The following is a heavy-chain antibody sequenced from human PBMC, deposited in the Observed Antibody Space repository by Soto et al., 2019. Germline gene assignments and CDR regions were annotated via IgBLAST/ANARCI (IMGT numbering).Heavy chain of an antibody. CDR1: GGSISSYY. Sequence: SETLSLTCTVSGGSISSYYWSWIRQPPGKGLEWIGYIYYSGSTNYNPSLKSRVTISVDTSKNQFSLKLSSVTAADTAVYYCAGHVVAEYSSSSSAFDIWGQGTMVTVAS. V-gene: IGHV4-59*08. D-gene: IGHD6-6*01. J-gene: IGHJ3*02. CDR2: IYYSGST. CDR3: AGHVVAEYSSSSSAFDI.